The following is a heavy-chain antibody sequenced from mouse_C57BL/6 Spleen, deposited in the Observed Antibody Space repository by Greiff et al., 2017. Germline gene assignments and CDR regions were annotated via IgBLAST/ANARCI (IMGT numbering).Heavy chain of an antibody. CDR1: GYTFTSHG. Sequence: QVQLQQSGAELARPGASVKLSCKASGYTFTSHGISWVKQRTGQGLEWIGEIYPRSGNTYYNEKFKGKVTLTAAKSPSTAYMELRCQTSEGSAVYFCARRPFDYWGQGTTLTVSS. CDR2: IYPRSGNT. V-gene: IGHV1-81*01. CDR3: ARRPFDY. J-gene: IGHJ2*01.